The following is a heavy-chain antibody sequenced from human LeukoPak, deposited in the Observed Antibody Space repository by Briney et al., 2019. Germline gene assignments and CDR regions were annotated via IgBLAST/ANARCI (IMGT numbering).Heavy chain of an antibody. CDR1: GFTFSKYW. CDR3: ATKQWLAPPPDS. CDR2: INTDGTVT. D-gene: IGHD6-19*01. Sequence: QPGGSLRLSCAASGFTFSKYWMLWVRQAPGKGLESVSRINTDGTVTTYAHSVKGRFTVSRDNADNTMFLQMNSVRDEDTAVYYCATKQWLAPPPDSWGQGTPVTVSS. V-gene: IGHV3-74*01. J-gene: IGHJ4*02.